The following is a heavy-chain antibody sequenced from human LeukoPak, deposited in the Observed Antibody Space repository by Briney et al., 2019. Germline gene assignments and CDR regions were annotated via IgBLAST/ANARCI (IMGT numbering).Heavy chain of an antibody. J-gene: IGHJ4*02. D-gene: IGHD4-11*01. CDR1: AGSISSRVYY. CDR3: ASQPTTEIGIDY. V-gene: IGHV4-39*01. CDR2: INYGGTT. Sequence: SETLSLTCTVSAGSISSRVYYWGWTRQPPGKGLEWIGSINYGGTTYYNPSLKSRVTMSVDMSKNQFSLNLSFVTAADTAVYYCASQPTTEIGIDYWGQGTLVTVSS.